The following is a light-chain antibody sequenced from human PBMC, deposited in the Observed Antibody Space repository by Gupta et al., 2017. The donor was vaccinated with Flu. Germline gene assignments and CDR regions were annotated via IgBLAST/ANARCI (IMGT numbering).Light chain of an antibody. Sequence: QSALTQPRSVSESPGQSVTISCTGTSADVGGYNYVSWYQQHPGKAPKLMIYDITERPSGVPNRFSGSQSGDTASLTISGLQAEDEADYYCCSFAGRYTSIFGGGTKLTVL. J-gene: IGLJ2*01. CDR1: SADVGGYNY. V-gene: IGLV2-11*01. CDR2: DIT. CDR3: CSFAGRYTSI.